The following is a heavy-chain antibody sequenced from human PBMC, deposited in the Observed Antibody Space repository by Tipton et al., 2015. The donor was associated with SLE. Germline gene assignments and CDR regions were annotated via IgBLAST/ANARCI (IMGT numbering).Heavy chain of an antibody. D-gene: IGHD6-13*01. J-gene: IGHJ3*02. CDR1: GGSISSGSYY. Sequence: TLSLTCTVSGGSISSGSYYWSWIRQSAGKGLEWIGYIYTSGSTNYNLSLKSRVTISVDKSKNQFSLKLSSVTAADTAVYYCARGASAAALGAFDIWGQGTIVTVSS. CDR3: ARGASAAALGAFDI. V-gene: IGHV4-61*09. CDR2: IYTSGST.